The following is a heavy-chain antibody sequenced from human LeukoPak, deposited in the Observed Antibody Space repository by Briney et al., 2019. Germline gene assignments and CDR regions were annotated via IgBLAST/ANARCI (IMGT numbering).Heavy chain of an antibody. CDR3: AKDRLITVPKLEDDVFDI. D-gene: IGHD4-17*01. CDR1: GFTFSSYA. CDR2: ISWNSGSI. Sequence: GGSLRLSCAASGFTFSSYAMSWVRQAPGKGLEWVSGISWNSGSINYADSVKGRFTISRDNAKNSLYLQMNSLRPEDTALYYCAKDRLITVPKLEDDVFDIWGPGTMVTVSS. V-gene: IGHV3-9*01. J-gene: IGHJ3*02.